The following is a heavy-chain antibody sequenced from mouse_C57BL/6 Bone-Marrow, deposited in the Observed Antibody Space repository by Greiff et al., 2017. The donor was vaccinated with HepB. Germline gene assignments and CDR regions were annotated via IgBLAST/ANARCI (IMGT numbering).Heavy chain of an antibody. D-gene: IGHD1-1*01. CDR2: IDPSDSYT. CDR1: GYTFTSYW. CDR3: ARSFYYGSSYGNY. V-gene: IGHV1-69*01. J-gene: IGHJ2*01. Sequence: QVQLQQPGAELVMPGASVKLSCKASGYTFTSYWMHWVKQRPGQGLEWIGEIDPSDSYTNYNQKFKGKSTLTVDKSSSTAYMQLCSLTSEDSAVYYCARSFYYGSSYGNYWGQGTTLTVSS.